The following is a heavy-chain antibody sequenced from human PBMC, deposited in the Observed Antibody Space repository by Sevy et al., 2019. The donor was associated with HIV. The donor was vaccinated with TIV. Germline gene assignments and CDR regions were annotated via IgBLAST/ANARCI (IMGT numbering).Heavy chain of an antibody. CDR1: GFTFSSFS. D-gene: IGHD3-3*01. V-gene: IGHV3-21*01. CDR3: ATDPSPGIITIQDY. J-gene: IGHJ4*02. CDR2: INSRSTYI. Sequence: GGSLRLSCTASGFTFSSFSMSWVRQAPGKGLEWVASINSRSTYIYHADPVKGRFTISRNNAKNSLYLQMNSLRAEDTAVYYCATDPSPGIITIQDYWGQGTLVTVSS.